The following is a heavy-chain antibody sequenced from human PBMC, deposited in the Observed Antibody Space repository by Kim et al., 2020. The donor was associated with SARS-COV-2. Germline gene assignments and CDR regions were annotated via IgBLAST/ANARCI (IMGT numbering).Heavy chain of an antibody. D-gene: IGHD6-6*01. CDR3: ARAGQLAHYYYGMDV. V-gene: IGHV3-74*01. CDR2: INSDGSST. J-gene: IGHJ6*02. Sequence: GGSLRLSCAASGFTFSSYWMHWVRQAPGKGLVWVSRINSDGSSTSYADSVKGRFTISRDNAKNTLYLQMNSLRAEDTAVYYCARAGQLAHYYYGMDVWGQGTRVTVSS. CDR1: GFTFSSYW.